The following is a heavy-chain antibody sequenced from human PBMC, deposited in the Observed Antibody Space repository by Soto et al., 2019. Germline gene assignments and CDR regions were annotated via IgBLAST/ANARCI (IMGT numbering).Heavy chain of an antibody. V-gene: IGHV4-39*01. D-gene: IGHD2-21*02. CDR2: VFYSGIT. Sequence: SETLSLTCTVSGGSITTRNFYWGWIRQSPGKGMEWIGSVFYSGITYYNPSLRSRVTISVDTSKNQLSLKLRSVTAADSAVYYCARQWGHIVVVTALPNWFDPWGQGTLVTVSS. CDR3: ARQWGHIVVVTALPNWFDP. CDR1: GGSITTRNFY. J-gene: IGHJ5*02.